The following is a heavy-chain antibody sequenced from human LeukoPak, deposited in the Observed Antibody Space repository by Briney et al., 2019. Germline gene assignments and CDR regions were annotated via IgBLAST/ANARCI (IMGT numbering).Heavy chain of an antibody. CDR1: GFTFSSYA. D-gene: IGHD3-22*01. J-gene: IGHJ4*02. V-gene: IGHV3-30*04. CDR2: ISYDGSNK. Sequence: GGSLRLSCAASGFTFSSYAMHWVRQAPSKGLEWVAVISYDGSNKYYADSVKGRFTISRDNSKNTLYPQMNSLRAEDTAVYYCARDFYYDSSGYSVDYWGQGTLVTVSS. CDR3: ARDFYYDSSGYSVDY.